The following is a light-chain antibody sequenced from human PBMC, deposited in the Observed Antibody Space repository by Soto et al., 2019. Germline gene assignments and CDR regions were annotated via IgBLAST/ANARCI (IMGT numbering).Light chain of an antibody. CDR3: QQYGSSRWT. CDR2: GAS. Sequence: EIVLTQSPGTLSLSPGERATLSCRASQSVSSIYLAWYQQKPVQAPRLLIYGASSRATGILDRFSGSGSGTDFTLTISRLEPEDFAVYYWQQYGSSRWTFGQGTKVEI. CDR1: QSVSSIY. J-gene: IGKJ1*01. V-gene: IGKV3-20*01.